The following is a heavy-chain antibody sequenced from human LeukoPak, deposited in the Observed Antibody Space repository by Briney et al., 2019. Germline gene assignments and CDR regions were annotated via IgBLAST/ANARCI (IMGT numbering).Heavy chain of an antibody. V-gene: IGHV3-30*04. CDR2: ISNDGSRE. D-gene: IGHD6-6*01. J-gene: IGHJ4*02. Sequence: GGSLRLSCAASGFPFSTSAMYWVRQAPGKGLEWVAAISNDGSREHYTESVKGRFTISRGNSKNTLLLQMDSLRIDDAAVYYCARSGYGTSSYFDYWGQGTLVTVSS. CDR1: GFPFSTSA. CDR3: ARSGYGTSSYFDY.